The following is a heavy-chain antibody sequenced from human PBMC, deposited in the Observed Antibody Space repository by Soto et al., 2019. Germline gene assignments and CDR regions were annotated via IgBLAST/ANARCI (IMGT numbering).Heavy chain of an antibody. CDR2: ISSSSSYI. V-gene: IGHV3-21*01. D-gene: IGHD3-10*01. CDR3: AGAPYYYGTGYFDY. Sequence: GGSLRLSCAASGFTFSSYSMNWVRQAPGKGLEWVSSISSSSSYIYYADSVKGRFTISRDNAKNSLYLQMNSLRAEDTAVYYCAGAPYYYGTGYFDYWGQGTLVTVSS. CDR1: GFTFSSYS. J-gene: IGHJ4*02.